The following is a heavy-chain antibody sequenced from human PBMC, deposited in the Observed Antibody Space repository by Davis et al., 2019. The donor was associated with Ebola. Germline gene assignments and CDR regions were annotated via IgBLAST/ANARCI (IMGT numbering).Heavy chain of an antibody. CDR1: GGSVSSGSYY. D-gene: IGHD6-19*01. Sequence: MPSETLSLTCTVSGGSVSSGSYYWSWIRQPPGKGLEWIGSIHYGGSTYYTPSLKSRVIISVDTSRKQFSLNLSSVTAADTAIYCCARLSSSVAGLYWGQGILVTVSS. J-gene: IGHJ4*02. V-gene: IGHV4-39*01. CDR3: ARLSSSVAGLY. CDR2: IHYGGST.